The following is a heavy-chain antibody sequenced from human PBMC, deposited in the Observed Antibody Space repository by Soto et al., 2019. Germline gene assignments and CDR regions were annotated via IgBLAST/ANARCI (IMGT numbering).Heavy chain of an antibody. V-gene: IGHV3-21*01. Sequence: EVQLVESGGGLVKPGGSLRLSCAASGFTFSSYSMNWVRQAPGKGLEWVSSISSSSSYIHYADSVKGRFTISRDNAKNSLYLQMNSLRAEDTAVYYCARGGIVVVPAARHAFDIWGQGTMVTVSS. CDR2: ISSSSSYI. CDR3: ARGGIVVVPAARHAFDI. CDR1: GFTFSSYS. D-gene: IGHD2-2*01. J-gene: IGHJ3*02.